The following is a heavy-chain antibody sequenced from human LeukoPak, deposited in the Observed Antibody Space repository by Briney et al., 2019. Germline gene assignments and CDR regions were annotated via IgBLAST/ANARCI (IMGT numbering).Heavy chain of an antibody. CDR2: INQDGSEK. V-gene: IGHV3-7*03. J-gene: IGHJ4*02. CDR1: GFTFSTYW. Sequence: GGSLRLSCAASGFTFSTYWMSWVRQAPGKGLEWVANINQDGSEKFYVDSVKVRFTISRDNAKNSLYLQMNSLRAEDTALYYCARSWIQLWPLDYWGQGTLVTVSS. CDR3: ARSWIQLWPLDY. D-gene: IGHD5-18*01.